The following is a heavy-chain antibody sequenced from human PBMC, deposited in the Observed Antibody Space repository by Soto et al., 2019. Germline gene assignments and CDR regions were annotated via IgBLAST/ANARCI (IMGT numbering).Heavy chain of an antibody. CDR2: IWYDESKK. Sequence: QVQLVESGGGVVQRGGSLRLSCTASGFTFGGYVMHWVRQSPGKGLEWVAVIWYDESKKYYADSVKGRFTISRDNSRKTLYLQMNSLRAEDTAVYYCARDQRGDNYHYYYGMDIWGQGTTVTVSS. V-gene: IGHV3-33*01. D-gene: IGHD2-21*01. CDR3: ARDQRGDNYHYYYGMDI. J-gene: IGHJ6*02. CDR1: GFTFGGYV.